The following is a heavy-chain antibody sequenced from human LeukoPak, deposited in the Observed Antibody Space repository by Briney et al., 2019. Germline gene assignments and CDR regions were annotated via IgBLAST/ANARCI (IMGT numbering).Heavy chain of an antibody. Sequence: SVKVSCKASGGTFSSYAISWVRQAPGQGLEWMGGIIPIFGTANYAQKFQGRVTITADESTSTAYMELSSLRSEDTAVYYCARDRITIFGVVTLNWFDPWGQGTLVTVSS. CDR1: GGTFSSYA. J-gene: IGHJ5*02. CDR2: IIPIFGTA. CDR3: ARDRITIFGVVTLNWFDP. D-gene: IGHD3-3*01. V-gene: IGHV1-69*01.